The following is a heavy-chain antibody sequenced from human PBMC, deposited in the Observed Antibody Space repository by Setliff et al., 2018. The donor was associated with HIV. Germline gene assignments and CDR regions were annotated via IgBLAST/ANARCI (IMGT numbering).Heavy chain of an antibody. V-gene: IGHV4-59*01. J-gene: IGHJ4*02. CDR3: ARAASYYDSSGYWAPPKYFDY. D-gene: IGHD3-22*01. Sequence: SETLSLTCEVSGVSISNYYWSWIRQPPGKGLEWIGYIYNSGYSNSKPSLKSRVTISLDTSKNHFSLKLSSVTAADTAVYYCARAASYYDSSGYWAPPKYFDYWGQGTLVTVSS. CDR1: GVSISNYY. CDR2: IYNSGYS.